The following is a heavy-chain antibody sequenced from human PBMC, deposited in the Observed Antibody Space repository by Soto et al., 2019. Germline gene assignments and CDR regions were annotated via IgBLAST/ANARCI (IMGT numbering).Heavy chain of an antibody. CDR3: ARVVVTATGPFDY. V-gene: IGHV4-34*01. Sequence: SETMALSNAVGCGSFSCYYWCGLRQPPGKGLEWIGEINHSGSTNYNPSLKSRVTISVDTSKNQFSLKLSYVTAADTAVYYCARVVVTATGPFDYWGQGTLVTVSS. J-gene: IGHJ4*02. CDR2: INHSGST. CDR1: CGSFSCYY. D-gene: IGHD2-21*02.